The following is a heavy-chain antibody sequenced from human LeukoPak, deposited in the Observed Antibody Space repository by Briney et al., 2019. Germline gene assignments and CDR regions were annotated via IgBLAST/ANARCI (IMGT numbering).Heavy chain of an antibody. CDR1: GGSFSGYY. V-gene: IGHV4-34*01. Sequence: PSETLSLTCAVYGGSFSGYYWSWIRQPPGKGLEWIGEINHSGSTNYNPSLKSRVTISVDTSKNQFSLKLSSVTAADTAVYYCARTKIGYYSNFDLWGQGTLVTVSS. CDR3: ARTKIGYYSNFDL. CDR2: INHSGST. D-gene: IGHD3-22*01. J-gene: IGHJ4*02.